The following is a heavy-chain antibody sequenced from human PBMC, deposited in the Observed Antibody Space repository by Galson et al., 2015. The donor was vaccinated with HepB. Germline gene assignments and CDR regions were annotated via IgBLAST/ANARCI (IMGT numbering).Heavy chain of an antibody. CDR1: GDSVSRNSAA. V-gene: IGHV6-1*01. Sequence: CAISGDSVSRNSAAWNWIRQSPSRGLEWLGRTYYRSKWYNDYAVSVKSRIIINPDTSKNQFSLQLNSVTPEDTAVYYCAREEEGRRSPLHFDYWGQGTLVTVSS. CDR2: TYYRSKWYN. CDR3: AREEEGRRSPLHFDY. D-gene: IGHD2-15*01. J-gene: IGHJ4*02.